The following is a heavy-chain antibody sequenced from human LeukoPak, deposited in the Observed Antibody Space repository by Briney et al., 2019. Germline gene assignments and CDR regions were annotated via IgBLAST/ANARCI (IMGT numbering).Heavy chain of an antibody. V-gene: IGHV1-69*04. J-gene: IGHJ4*02. Sequence: ASVKVSRKASGGTFSSNEISWVRQAPGQGLEWMGRIIPNLGTANYAQSFQGRVTITADKSTSTAYMELSSLRSEDTAVYFCARWASLIYDSNWYAPLDYWGQGTLVTVSS. CDR1: GGTFSSNE. CDR3: ARWASLIYDSNWYAPLDY. CDR2: IIPNLGTA. D-gene: IGHD6-13*01.